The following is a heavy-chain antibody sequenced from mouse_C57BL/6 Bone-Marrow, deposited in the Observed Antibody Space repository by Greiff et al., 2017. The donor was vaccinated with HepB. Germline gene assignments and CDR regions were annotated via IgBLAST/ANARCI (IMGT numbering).Heavy chain of an antibody. V-gene: IGHV1-50*01. J-gene: IGHJ2*01. Sequence: VQLQQPGAELVKPGASVKLSCKASGYTFTSYWMQWVKQRPGQGLEWIGESDPSDSYTNYNQKFKGKATLTVDTSSSKAYMQLSSLTSEDSAVYYCARFYDGLNYWGQGTTLTVSS. CDR2: SDPSDSYT. D-gene: IGHD2-3*01. CDR1: GYTFTSYW. CDR3: ARFYDGLNY.